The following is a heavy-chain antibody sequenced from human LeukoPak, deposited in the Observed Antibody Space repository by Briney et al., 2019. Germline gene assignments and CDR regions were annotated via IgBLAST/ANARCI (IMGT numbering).Heavy chain of an antibody. V-gene: IGHV3-7*01. CDR1: GFTFTNYW. CDR2: IRKDGIEK. CDR3: ARVRWAATTRDAFDI. D-gene: IGHD4-23*01. J-gene: IGHJ3*02. Sequence: GGSLRLSCTASGFTFTNYWMSWLRQAPGKGPEWVGNIRKDGIEKYYVDSVKGRFTISRDNAKNSLYLQMNSLRAEDTAVYYCARVRWAATTRDAFDIWGQGTMVTVSS.